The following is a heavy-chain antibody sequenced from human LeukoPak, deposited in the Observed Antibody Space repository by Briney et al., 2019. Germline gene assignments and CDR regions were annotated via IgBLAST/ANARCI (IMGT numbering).Heavy chain of an antibody. V-gene: IGHV3-30*01. J-gene: IGHJ4*02. D-gene: IGHD6-13*01. CDR3: SRDRQLDY. CDR1: GFTFSSYA. CDR2: ISYDGSNK. Sequence: GRSLRLSCAASGFTFSSYAMHWVRQAPGKGLEWVAVISYDGSNKYYADSVKGRFTISRDNSKNTLYLQMNSLRAEDTAVYYCSRDRQLDYWGQGTLVTVPS.